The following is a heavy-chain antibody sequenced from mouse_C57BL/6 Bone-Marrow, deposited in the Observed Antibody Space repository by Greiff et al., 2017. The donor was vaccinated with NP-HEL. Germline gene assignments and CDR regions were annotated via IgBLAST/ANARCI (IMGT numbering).Heavy chain of an antibody. CDR2: INPSNGGT. V-gene: IGHV1-53*01. Sequence: QVQLQQPGTELVKPGASVKLSCKASGYTFTSYWMHWVKQRPGQGLEWIGNINPSNGGTNYNEKFKSKATLTVDKSSNTAYMQLSSLTTEDSAICYCARLGYGSGYYFDYWGQGTTLTVSS. J-gene: IGHJ2*01. CDR1: GYTFTSYW. D-gene: IGHD1-1*01. CDR3: ARLGYGSGYYFDY.